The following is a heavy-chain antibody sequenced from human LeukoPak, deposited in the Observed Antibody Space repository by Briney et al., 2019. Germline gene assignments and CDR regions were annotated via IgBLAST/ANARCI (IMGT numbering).Heavy chain of an antibody. CDR3: ARGRYCSSTSCPNWFDP. J-gene: IGHJ5*02. CDR1: GGSFSGYY. V-gene: IGHV4-34*01. CDR2: INHSGST. D-gene: IGHD2-2*01. Sequence: PSETLSLTCAVYGGSFSGYYWSWVRQPPGKGLEWIGEINHSGSTNYNPSLKSRVTISVDTSKNQFSLKLSSVTAADTAVYYCARGRYCSSTSCPNWFDPWGQGTLVTVSS.